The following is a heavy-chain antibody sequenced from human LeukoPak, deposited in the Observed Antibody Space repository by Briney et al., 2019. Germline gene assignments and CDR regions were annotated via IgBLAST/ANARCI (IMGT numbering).Heavy chain of an antibody. Sequence: AGGSLRLSCAASEFTLSTYDMHWVRQAPGKGLELVAVISYDGTKKYYLDSVKGRFTISRDNSKNTLYLQMNTLRAEDTAVYYCARASAYCSGGTCSEFFDYWGQGTLVTVSS. D-gene: IGHD2-15*01. J-gene: IGHJ4*02. CDR3: ARASAYCSGGTCSEFFDY. V-gene: IGHV3-30*03. CDR1: EFTLSTYD. CDR2: ISYDGTKK.